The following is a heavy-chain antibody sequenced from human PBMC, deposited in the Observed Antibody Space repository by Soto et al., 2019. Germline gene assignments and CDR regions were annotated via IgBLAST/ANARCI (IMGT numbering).Heavy chain of an antibody. V-gene: IGHV4-30-2*01. CDR2: IYHSGST. CDR1: GGSISSGGYS. CDR3: ARGGTTVTTGGFDY. D-gene: IGHD4-17*01. J-gene: IGHJ4*02. Sequence: SETLSLTCAVSGGSISSGGYSWSWIRQPPGKGLEWIGYIYHSGSTYYNPSLKSRVTISVDRSKNQFSLKLSSVTAADTAVYYCARGGTTVTTGGFDYWGQGTLVTAPQ.